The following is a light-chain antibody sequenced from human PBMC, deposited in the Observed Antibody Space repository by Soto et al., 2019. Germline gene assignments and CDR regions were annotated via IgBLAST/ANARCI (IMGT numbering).Light chain of an antibody. CDR3: QQYGSSPYT. Sequence: EIVLTQSPGTLSLSPGERATLSCRASQSVRSNFLAWYQQKPGQAPRLLIYGASNRATGIPDRFSGSGSGTDFTLTITRLEPEDFAMYYCQQYGSSPYTFGLGTKLEIK. V-gene: IGKV3-20*01. J-gene: IGKJ2*01. CDR1: QSVRSNF. CDR2: GAS.